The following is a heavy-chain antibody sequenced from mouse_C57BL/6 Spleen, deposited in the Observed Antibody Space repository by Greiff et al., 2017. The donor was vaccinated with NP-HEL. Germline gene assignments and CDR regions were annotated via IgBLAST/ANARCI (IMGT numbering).Heavy chain of an antibody. D-gene: IGHD2-4*01. CDR3: ASPNYDAGGGYYFDY. V-gene: IGHV1-9*01. J-gene: IGHJ2*01. Sequence: QVQLQQSGAELMKPGASVKLSCKAPGYTFTGYWIEWVKQRPGHGLEWIGEILPGSGRTNYNEKFKGKATFTADTSYNTAYMQLSSLTTEYAVIYYWASPNYDAGGGYYFDYWGQGTTLTVSS. CDR1: GYTFTGYW. CDR2: ILPGSGRT.